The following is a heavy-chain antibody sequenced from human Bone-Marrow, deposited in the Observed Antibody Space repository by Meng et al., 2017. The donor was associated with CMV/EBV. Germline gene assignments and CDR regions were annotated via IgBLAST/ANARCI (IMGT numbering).Heavy chain of an antibody. Sequence: GGSLRLSCAASGFTFSSYGMHWVRQAPGKGLEWVAFIRYDGSNKYYADSVKGRFTISRDNSKKTLYLQMNSLRAEDTAVYYCAKDLYSSSDYWGQGTLVTVSS. CDR1: GFTFSSYG. D-gene: IGHD6-6*01. CDR3: AKDLYSSSDY. J-gene: IGHJ4*02. V-gene: IGHV3-30*02. CDR2: IRYDGSNK.